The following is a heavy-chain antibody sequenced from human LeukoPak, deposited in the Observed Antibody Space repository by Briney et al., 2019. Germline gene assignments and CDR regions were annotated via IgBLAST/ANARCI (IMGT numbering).Heavy chain of an antibody. CDR2: IGTAGDT. Sequence: GVSVRLLCAACGFTYNSYDMQWLRQSTEKGLEWVSAIGTAGDTFYPGSVKGRFTNSRENAKNSLYLQMNSLRAGDTAVYYCARAGYSSGWHHDAFDIWGQGTMVTVSS. V-gene: IGHV3-13*01. CDR3: ARAGYSSGWHHDAFDI. D-gene: IGHD6-19*01. CDR1: GFTYNSYD. J-gene: IGHJ3*02.